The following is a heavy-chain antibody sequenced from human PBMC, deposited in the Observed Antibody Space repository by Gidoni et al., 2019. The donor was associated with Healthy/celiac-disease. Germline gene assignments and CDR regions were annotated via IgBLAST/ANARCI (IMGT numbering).Heavy chain of an antibody. D-gene: IGHD3-10*01. CDR1: GFTFSSYA. CDR3: AREIWPRGAFDI. J-gene: IGHJ3*02. V-gene: IGHV3-30*01. Sequence: QVQLVESGGGVVQPGRSLRLSCAASGFTFSSYAMHWVRQAPGKGLEWGAVISYDGSNKYYADSVKGRFTISRDNSKNTLYLQMNSLRAEDTAGYYCAREIWPRGAFDIWGQGTMVTVSS. CDR2: ISYDGSNK.